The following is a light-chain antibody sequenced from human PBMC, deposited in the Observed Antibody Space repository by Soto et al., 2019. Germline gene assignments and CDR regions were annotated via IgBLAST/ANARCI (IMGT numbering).Light chain of an antibody. CDR2: KAS. CDR3: QQYNSYLYT. Sequence: DIQITQSPSTLSASVGDRVTITCRASQSISSWLAWYQQKPGKAPKLLIYKASSLESGVPSRFSGSGSGTEFKLTISSLQPDAFATDYCQQYNSYLYTFGQGTKLEIK. J-gene: IGKJ2*01. CDR1: QSISSW. V-gene: IGKV1-5*03.